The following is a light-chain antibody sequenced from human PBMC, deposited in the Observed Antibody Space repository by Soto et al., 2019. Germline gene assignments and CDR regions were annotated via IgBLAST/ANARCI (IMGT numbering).Light chain of an antibody. CDR2: DAS. CDR1: QSITTF. V-gene: IGKV1-5*01. CDR3: QQYGTYPLT. Sequence: DIQMTQYPSTLSASIGDRITITCRASQSITTFLAWYQHKPGKAPQILIYDASKLEPGVPSRLSGGGSGTEFTLTISSLQHDDFATYYCQQYGTYPLTLGGGTRVEIK. J-gene: IGKJ4*01.